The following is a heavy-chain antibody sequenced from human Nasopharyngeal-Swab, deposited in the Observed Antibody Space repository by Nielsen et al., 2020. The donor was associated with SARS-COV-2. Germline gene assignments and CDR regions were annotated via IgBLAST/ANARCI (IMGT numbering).Heavy chain of an antibody. Sequence: GESLKISCAASGFTFSNYWMTWVRQAPGKGLEWVANIKEDGSEKSYVDSVKGRFAISRDNARNSLFLQMNSLRVADTAVYYCARLLEVGGTPLDYWGQGTLVSVSS. CDR3: ARLLEVGGTPLDY. CDR1: GFTFSNYW. D-gene: IGHD6-19*01. J-gene: IGHJ4*02. V-gene: IGHV3-7*01. CDR2: IKEDGSEK.